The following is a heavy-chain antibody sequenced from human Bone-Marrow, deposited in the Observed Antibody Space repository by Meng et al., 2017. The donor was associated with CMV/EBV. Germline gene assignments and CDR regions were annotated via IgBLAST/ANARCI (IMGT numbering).Heavy chain of an antibody. J-gene: IGHJ3*02. CDR2: ISAYNGNT. CDR3: ARSRTGYSSSWYGSNAFEI. D-gene: IGHD6-13*01. Sequence: ASVKVSCKASGYTFTSYGISWVRQAPGQGLEWMGWISAYNGNTNNAQKLQGRVTMTTDTATSTAYMELRSLRSDDTAVYYCARSRTGYSSSWYGSNAFEIWGQGTMVTVSS. CDR1: GYTFTSYG. V-gene: IGHV1-18*01.